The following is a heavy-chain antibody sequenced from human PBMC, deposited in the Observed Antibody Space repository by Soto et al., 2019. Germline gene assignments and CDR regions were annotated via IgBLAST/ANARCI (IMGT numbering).Heavy chain of an antibody. CDR3: ARKAWQLVDNWFDP. D-gene: IGHD6-6*01. J-gene: IGHJ5*01. CDR2: IHHSGST. V-gene: IGHV4-34*01. Sequence: QVQLQQWGAGLLKPSETRSLTCAVYGGSFSGYYWSWIRQPPGKGLEWIGEIHHSGSTNYNPSLKSRVTISVDTSKNQFSMKLSSVIAADTAVYYCARKAWQLVDNWFDPWGQGTLVTVSS. CDR1: GGSFSGYY.